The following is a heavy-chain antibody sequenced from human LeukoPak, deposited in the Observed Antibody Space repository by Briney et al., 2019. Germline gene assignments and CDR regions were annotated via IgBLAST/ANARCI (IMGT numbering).Heavy chain of an antibody. CDR2: IYYSGST. CDR3: ARHGTMFNPVGYFDY. CDR1: GGSISSYY. V-gene: IGHV4-59*08. Sequence: PSETLSLTCTVSGGSISSYYWSWIRQPPGKGLEWIGYIYYSGSTNYNPSLKSRVTISVDTSNNQFSLKLSSVTAADTAVYYCARHGTMFNPVGYFDYWGQGTLVTVSS. D-gene: IGHD3-10*02. J-gene: IGHJ4*02.